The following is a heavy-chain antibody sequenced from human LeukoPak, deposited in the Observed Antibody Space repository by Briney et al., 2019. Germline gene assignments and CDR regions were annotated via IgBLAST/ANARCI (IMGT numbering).Heavy chain of an antibody. D-gene: IGHD3-9*01. V-gene: IGHV4-30-4*01. CDR3: ARGELRYFDWLDDYYYYGMDV. CDR2: IYYSGST. J-gene: IGHJ6*02. Sequence: SQTLSLTCTVSGGSISSGDYYWSWGRQARGKGLEWIGYIYYSGSTYDNPSLKSRVTISVDTSKNQFSLKLSSVTAADTAVYYCARGELRYFDWLDDYYYYGMDVWGQGTTVTVSS. CDR1: GGSISSGDYY.